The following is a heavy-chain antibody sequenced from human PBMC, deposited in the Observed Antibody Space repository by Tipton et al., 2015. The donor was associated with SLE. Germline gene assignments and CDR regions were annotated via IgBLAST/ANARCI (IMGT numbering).Heavy chain of an antibody. J-gene: IGHJ4*02. V-gene: IGHV4-59*08. Sequence: LRLSCTVSGGSISSYYWSWIRQPPGKGLEWIGYIYYSGSTNYNPSLKSRVTTSVDTSKNQFSLKLSSVTAADTAVYYCARRLGSSGFDYWGQGTLVTVSS. CDR2: IYYSGST. CDR1: GGSISSYY. CDR3: ARRLGSSGFDY. D-gene: IGHD3-22*01.